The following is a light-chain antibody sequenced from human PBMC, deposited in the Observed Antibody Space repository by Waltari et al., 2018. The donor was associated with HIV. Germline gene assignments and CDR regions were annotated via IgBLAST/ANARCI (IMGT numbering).Light chain of an antibody. CDR3: QPAHNFPLT. CDR2: GAS. Sequence: IELPQPPPSVSAFVGDRGPFTGRASQGTSNWLAWYQKKPGTAPTHLFYGASSWQRGVPSRSGGRGSGTDFTLTITNLQSEDFAAYYSQPAHNFPLTFGPGTKLDIK. J-gene: IGKJ3*01. CDR1: QGTSNW. V-gene: IGKV1D-12*01.